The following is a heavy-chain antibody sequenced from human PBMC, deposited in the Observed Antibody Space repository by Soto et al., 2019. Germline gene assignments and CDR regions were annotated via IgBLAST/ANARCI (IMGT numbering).Heavy chain of an antibody. CDR3: ARDRVESGYPEYFQH. CDR1: GFTVSSNY. Sequence: EVQLVESGGGLIQPGGSLRLSCAASGFTVSSNYISWVRQAPGKGLEWVSVIYSGDSTYYADSVKGRFTVPRDNSKNTLYVQMNILRAEDTAVYYPARDRVESGYPEYFQHWGQGTLVTVSS. D-gene: IGHD3-22*01. CDR2: IYSGDST. J-gene: IGHJ1*01. V-gene: IGHV3-53*01.